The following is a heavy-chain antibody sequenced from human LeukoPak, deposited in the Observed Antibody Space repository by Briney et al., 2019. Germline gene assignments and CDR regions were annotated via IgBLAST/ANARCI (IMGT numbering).Heavy chain of an antibody. CDR1: GGSISSGGYY. CDR3: ARYGDFGIRGAFDI. J-gene: IGHJ3*02. D-gene: IGHD2-21*02. CDR2: IYYSGST. V-gene: IGHV4-31*03. Sequence: SETLSLTCTVSGGSISSGGYYWSWIRQHPGKGLEWIGYIYYSGSTYYNPSLKSRVTISVGTSKNQFSLKLSSVTAADTAVYYCARYGDFGIRGAFDIWGQGTMATVSS.